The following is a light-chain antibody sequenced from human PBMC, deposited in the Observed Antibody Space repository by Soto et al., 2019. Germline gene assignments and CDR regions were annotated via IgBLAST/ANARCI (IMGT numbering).Light chain of an antibody. CDR1: QGISSY. Sequence: AIRMTQSPSSLSASTGDRVTITCRASQGISSYLAWYQQKPGKAPKLLIYAASTLQSGVPSGFSGSGSGTDFTLTISCLQSEDFATYYCQQYYSYPLTFGPGTKVDIK. CDR2: AAS. CDR3: QQYYSYPLT. V-gene: IGKV1-8*01. J-gene: IGKJ3*01.